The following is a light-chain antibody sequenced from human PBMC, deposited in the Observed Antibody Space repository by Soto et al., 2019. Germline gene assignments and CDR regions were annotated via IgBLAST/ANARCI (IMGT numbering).Light chain of an antibody. CDR2: LGS. J-gene: IGKJ1*01. V-gene: IGKV2-28*01. CDR1: QSLLHSNGYNY. CDR3: MPTLQTPRT. Sequence: DIVMTQSPLSLPVTPGEPASISCRSSQSLLHSNGYNYLDWYLQKPGQSPQLLIYLGSNRASGVPDRFSGSGSGTDFTLKINRVEAEDVGVYYCMPTLQTPRTFGQGTKVEI.